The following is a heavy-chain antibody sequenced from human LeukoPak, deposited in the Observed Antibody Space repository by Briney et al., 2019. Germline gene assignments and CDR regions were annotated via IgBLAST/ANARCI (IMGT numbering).Heavy chain of an antibody. CDR1: GFSLSTAGVG. D-gene: IGHD6-19*01. CDR3: APTVAVAGAGGWFDP. CDR2: IYWNDDK. V-gene: IGHV2-5*01. Sequence: SGPTLVNPPQTLTLACTFSGFSLSTAGVGVGWIRQPPVKALEWLALIYWNDDKRYSPSLKSRLTITKDTSKNQVVLTMTNMDPVDTATYYCAPTVAVAGAGGWFDPWGQGTLVTVSS. J-gene: IGHJ5*02.